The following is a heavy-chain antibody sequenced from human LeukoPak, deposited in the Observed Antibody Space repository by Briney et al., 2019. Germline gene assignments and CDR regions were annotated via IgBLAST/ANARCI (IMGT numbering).Heavy chain of an antibody. CDR1: GGSFNSYY. Sequence: SETLSLTCTVSGGSFNSYYWNWIRQPPGKGLEWIGYIYYTGSTNYNPSLKSRVTISVDTSKNQFSLKLSSVTAADTAVYYCARDLLNEGNHLDYWGQGTLVTVSS. CDR2: IYYTGST. J-gene: IGHJ4*02. CDR3: ARDLLNEGNHLDY. D-gene: IGHD4-23*01. V-gene: IGHV4-59*12.